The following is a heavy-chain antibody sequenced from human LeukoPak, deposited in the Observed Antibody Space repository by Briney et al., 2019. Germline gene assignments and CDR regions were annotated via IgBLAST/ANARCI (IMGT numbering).Heavy chain of an antibody. Sequence: SETLSLTCAVYGGSFSGYYWSWIRQPPGKGLEWIGEINHSGSTNYNLSLKSRVTISVDTSKNQFSLKLSSVTAADTAVYYCARGGGPLDAFDIWGQGTMVTVSS. V-gene: IGHV4-34*01. CDR1: GGSFSGYY. CDR2: INHSGST. J-gene: IGHJ3*02. CDR3: ARGGGPLDAFDI.